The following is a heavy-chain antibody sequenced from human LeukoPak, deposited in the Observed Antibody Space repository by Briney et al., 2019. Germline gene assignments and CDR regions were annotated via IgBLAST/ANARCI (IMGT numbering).Heavy chain of an antibody. D-gene: IGHD3-9*01. CDR3: STGYYQLNY. Sequence: RGSLRLSCAGSGFTFSSYSMNCVRQAPGKGLEWVSSITSSGSSTYYADSVKGRFTISRDNSRNTLDLQMNSLRVEDTAIYFCSTGYYQLNYWGQGTLVTVSS. CDR2: ITSSGSST. J-gene: IGHJ4*02. CDR1: GFTFSSYS. V-gene: IGHV3-23*01.